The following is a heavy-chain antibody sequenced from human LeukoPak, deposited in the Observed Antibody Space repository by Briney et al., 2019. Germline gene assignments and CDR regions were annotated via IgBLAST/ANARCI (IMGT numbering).Heavy chain of an antibody. CDR3: ARARGIGYCSSTSCYRYSWFDP. J-gene: IGHJ5*02. Sequence: SETLSLTCAVYGGSFSGYYWSWIRQPPGKGLEWIGEINHSGSTNYNPSLKSRVTISVDTSENQFSLKLSSVTAADTAVYYCARARGIGYCSSTSCYRYSWFDPWGQGTLVTVSS. D-gene: IGHD2-2*02. CDR1: GGSFSGYY. CDR2: INHSGST. V-gene: IGHV4-34*01.